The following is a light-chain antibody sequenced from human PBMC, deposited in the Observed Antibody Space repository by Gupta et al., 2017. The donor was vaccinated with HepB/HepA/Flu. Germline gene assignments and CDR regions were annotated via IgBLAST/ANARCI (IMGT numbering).Light chain of an antibody. CDR3: AAGDDSGNGHV. V-gene: IGLV1-44*01. CDR1: NSHIGSNP. CDR2: SDN. Sequence: QSVVTQPPSASGTPGQRVTISCSGSNSHIGSNPVHWYQPLPGTAPKLLIYSDNQRPSGVPERFSGSKYGTSAAMAISGLQAEDEADYYCAAGDDSGNGHVFGGGTKMTVL. J-gene: IGLJ2*01.